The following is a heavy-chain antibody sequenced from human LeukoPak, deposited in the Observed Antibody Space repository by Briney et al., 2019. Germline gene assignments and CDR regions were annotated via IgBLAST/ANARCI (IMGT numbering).Heavy chain of an antibody. J-gene: IGHJ6*02. D-gene: IGHD3-9*01. Sequence: SETLSLTCIVSGGSISSTTYYWGWIRQPPGKRLEWIGSIYYSGSTYYNPSLKSRVTISVDTSKNQFSLKLSSVTAADTAVYYCASLTNYYDILTGYYNMDVWGQGTTVTVSS. CDR3: ASLTNYYDILTGYYNMDV. CDR2: IYYSGST. CDR1: GGSISSTTYY. V-gene: IGHV4-39*01.